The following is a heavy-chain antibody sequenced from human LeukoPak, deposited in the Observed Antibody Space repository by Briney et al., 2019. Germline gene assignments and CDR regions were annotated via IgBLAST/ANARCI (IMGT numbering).Heavy chain of an antibody. CDR2: INPTGTRT. Sequence: ASVKVSCKASGYTFINNWMHWVRQAPGQGLEWVGLINPTGTRTLYAQKFQGRVTLTRDMSTTTDYMELSSLTSDDTAVYYCARGADTWYYYDSSGSNYDYWGQGTLVTVSS. CDR3: ARGADTWYYYDSSGSNYDY. CDR1: GYTFINNW. D-gene: IGHD3-22*01. V-gene: IGHV1-46*01. J-gene: IGHJ4*02.